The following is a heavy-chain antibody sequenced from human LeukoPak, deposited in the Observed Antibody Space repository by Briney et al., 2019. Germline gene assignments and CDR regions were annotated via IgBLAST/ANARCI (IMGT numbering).Heavy chain of an antibody. D-gene: IGHD3-3*01. CDR3: ARGIGWSQYDFWSGGTDEYYFDY. Sequence: PSQTLSLTCTVSGGSISSGGYYWSWIRQHPGKGLEWIGYIYYSGSTYYNPSLKSRVTISVDTSKNQFSLKLSSVTAADTAVYYCARGIGWSQYDFWSGGTDEYYFDYWGQGTLVTVSS. CDR2: IYYSGST. V-gene: IGHV4-31*03. J-gene: IGHJ4*02. CDR1: GGSISSGGYY.